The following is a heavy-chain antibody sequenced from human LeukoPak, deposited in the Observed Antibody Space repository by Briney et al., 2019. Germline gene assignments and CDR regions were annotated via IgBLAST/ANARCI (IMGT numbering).Heavy chain of an antibody. Sequence: GGSLRLSCAASGFSFSNNGIHWVRQAPGKGLEWVAFIQSNGNPKYYADSVRGRFTTSRDNSKKTCYLQMDSLRVEDTAVYYCAREASTEIIGGMDVRGQGTTVTVTS. CDR1: GFSFSNNG. D-gene: IGHD2-8*02. CDR2: IQSNGNPK. CDR3: AREASTEIIGGMDV. J-gene: IGHJ6*02. V-gene: IGHV3-30*02.